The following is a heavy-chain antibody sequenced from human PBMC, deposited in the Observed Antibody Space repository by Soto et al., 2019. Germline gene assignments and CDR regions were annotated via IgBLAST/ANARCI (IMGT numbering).Heavy chain of an antibody. CDR3: ARDGGRFGEPY. CDR1: GFTFSNHW. V-gene: IGHV3-7*01. D-gene: IGHD3-10*01. J-gene: IGHJ4*02. Sequence: PGGSLRLSCVASGFTFSNHWMSWVRQAPGKGPEWVANIKGDGSEKYHADSVEGRFTISRGNARDSLYLQMNSLRVEDTAVYYCARDGGRFGEPYWGQGTMVTVSS. CDR2: IKGDGSEK.